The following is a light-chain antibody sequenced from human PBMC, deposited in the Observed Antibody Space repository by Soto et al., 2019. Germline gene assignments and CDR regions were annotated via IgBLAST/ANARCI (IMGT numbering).Light chain of an antibody. CDR3: QVWDSSSDHLVV. J-gene: IGLJ2*01. Sequence: SYELTQPPSVSVGPGKTARITCGGNNIGSKSVHWYQQKPGQAPVLVIYYDSDRPSGIPERFSGSNSGNTATLTISRVEAGDEADYYCQVWDSSSDHLVVFGGGTQLTVL. V-gene: IGLV3-21*04. CDR1: NIGSKS. CDR2: YDS.